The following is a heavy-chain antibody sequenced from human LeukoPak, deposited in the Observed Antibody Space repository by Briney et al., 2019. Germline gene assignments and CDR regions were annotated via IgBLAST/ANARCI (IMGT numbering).Heavy chain of an antibody. V-gene: IGHV4-34*01. Sequence: SETLSLTCAVYGGSFSGYYWSWIRQPPGKGLEWIGEINHSGSTNYNPSLKSRVTISVDTSKNQFSLKPSSVTAADKAVYYCARVGGSSWYYYYYYMDVWGKGTTVTVSS. CDR3: ARVGGSSWYYYYYYMDV. CDR1: GGSFSGYY. CDR2: INHSGST. J-gene: IGHJ6*03. D-gene: IGHD6-13*01.